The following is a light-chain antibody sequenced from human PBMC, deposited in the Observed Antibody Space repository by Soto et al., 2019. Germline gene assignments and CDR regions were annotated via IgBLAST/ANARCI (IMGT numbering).Light chain of an antibody. CDR3: QQSYSTRSIT. Sequence: DIQITTCLSTLSASVGARFTITCRAIQSVSSWLAWYQQKPVKAPKLLIYAATSLQSGVPSRFSGSGSGTDFTITMDELQPEDVATYECQQSYSTRSITFGAETGLEI. V-gene: IGKV1-39*01. CDR1: QSVSSW. CDR2: AAT. J-gene: IGKJ5*01.